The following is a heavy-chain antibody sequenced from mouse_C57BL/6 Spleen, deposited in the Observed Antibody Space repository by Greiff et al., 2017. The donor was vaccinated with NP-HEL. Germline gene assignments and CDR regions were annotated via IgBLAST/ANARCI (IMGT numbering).Heavy chain of an antibody. CDR1: GFTFSDAW. Sequence: DVMLVESGGGLVQPGGSMKLSCAASGFTFSDAWMDWVRQSPEKGLEWVAEIRNKANNLATYYAESVKGRFTIANDDSKSSVYLQMNSLRAEDTGIYYCTGPGFAYWGKGTLVTVSA. J-gene: IGHJ3*01. CDR2: IRNKANNLAT. V-gene: IGHV6-6*01. CDR3: TGPGFAY.